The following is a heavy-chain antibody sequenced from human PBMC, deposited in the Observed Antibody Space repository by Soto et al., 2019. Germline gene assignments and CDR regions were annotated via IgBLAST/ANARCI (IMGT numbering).Heavy chain of an antibody. CDR2: LHSTGAT. D-gene: IGHD6-13*01. V-gene: IGHV4-4*07. Sequence: QVQLQESGPGLVKPSETLSLTCTVSGGSINNYWWSWIRQAADKRLEWIGRLHSTGATNYNPSLRSRVTMSVDKSKNQFFLNLASVTAADTAVYYCVRDVPAAGTDWFDPWGQGTLVTVSS. J-gene: IGHJ5*02. CDR3: VRDVPAAGTDWFDP. CDR1: GGSINNYW.